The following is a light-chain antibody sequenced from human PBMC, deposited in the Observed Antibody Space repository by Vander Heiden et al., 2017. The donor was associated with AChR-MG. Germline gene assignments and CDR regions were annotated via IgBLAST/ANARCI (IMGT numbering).Light chain of an antibody. CDR3: QSYDSSLSGYDVV. CDR2: GNS. CDR1: SSNIRAGYD. V-gene: IGLV1-40*01. Sequence: QSVLPHPPAVSAAPGQRVHISCTRSSSNIRAGYDVHWYQQLPGTAPNLLIYGNSNRRSGVPDRFSGSKSGTSASLAITGLQAEDEADYYCQSYDSSLSGYDVVFGGGTKLTVL. J-gene: IGLJ2*01.